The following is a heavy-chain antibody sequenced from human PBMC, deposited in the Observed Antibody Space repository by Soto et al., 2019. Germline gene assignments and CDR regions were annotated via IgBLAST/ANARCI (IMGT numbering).Heavy chain of an antibody. CDR1: GDSVSSNSAA. D-gene: IGHD3-3*01. J-gene: IGHJ6*02. CDR2: TYYRSKWYN. CDR3: ARANYDSWSGYRNYYYYGMDV. V-gene: IGHV6-1*01. Sequence: SQTLSLTCAISGDSVSSNSAAWNWIRQSPSRGLEWLGRTYYRSKWYNDYAVSVKSRITINPDTSKNQFSLQLNSVTPEDTAVYYCARANYDSWSGYRNYYYYGMDVWGQGTTVTVSS.